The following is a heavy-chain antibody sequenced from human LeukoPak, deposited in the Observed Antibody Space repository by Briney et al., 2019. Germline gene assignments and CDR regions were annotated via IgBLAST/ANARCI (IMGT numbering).Heavy chain of an antibody. CDR1: GYTFSNYG. CDR2: TSYNGNT. V-gene: IGHV1-18*04. J-gene: IGHJ4*02. Sequence: ASVKVSCKASGYTFSNYGISWVRQAPGLGLEWMGWTSYNGNTNYAQKFQDRVTMTTDTSTTTAYMELRSLESDDTAVYYCARHSGSGWQALGYWGQGTLVSVSS. D-gene: IGHD6-19*01. CDR3: ARHSGSGWQALGY.